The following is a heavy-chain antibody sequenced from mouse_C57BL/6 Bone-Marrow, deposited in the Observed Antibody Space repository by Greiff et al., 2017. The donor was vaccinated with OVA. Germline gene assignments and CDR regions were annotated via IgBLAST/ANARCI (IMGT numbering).Heavy chain of an antibody. CDR1: GYTFTSYW. V-gene: IGHV1-55*01. CDR3: VAVVATDYYAMDY. CDR2: LYPGSGST. J-gene: IGHJ4*01. Sequence: VQLQQPGAELVKPGASVKMSCKASGYTFTSYWLTWVKQRPGQGLEWIGDLYPGSGSTNYNEKFKSKAPLTVDTSSSTAYMQLSSLTSEDSAVYYCVAVVATDYYAMDYWGQGTSVTVSS. D-gene: IGHD1-1*01.